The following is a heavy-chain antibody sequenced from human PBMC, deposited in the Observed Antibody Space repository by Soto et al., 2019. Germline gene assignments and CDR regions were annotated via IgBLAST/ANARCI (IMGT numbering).Heavy chain of an antibody. CDR1: GGSFSGYY. D-gene: IGHD2-8*02. CDR3: ARDKITGLCDY. CDR2: INHSGST. J-gene: IGHJ4*02. Sequence: QAQLQQWGAGLLKPSETLSLTCAVYGGSFSGYYWTWIRQPPGTGLEWIGEINHSGSTNYNPSLKSRVTISVDTSKNQFSLKLTSVTAADTAVYYCARDKITGLCDYWGQGTLVTVSS. V-gene: IGHV4-34*01.